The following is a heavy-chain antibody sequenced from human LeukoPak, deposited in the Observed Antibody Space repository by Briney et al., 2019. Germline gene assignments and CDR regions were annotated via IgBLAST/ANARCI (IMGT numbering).Heavy chain of an antibody. CDR3: ARERRDGYNLYYYYYYMDV. J-gene: IGHJ6*03. Sequence: ASVKVSCKASGYTFTSYYMHWVRQAPGQGLEWMGIINPSGGSTSYAQKFQGRVTMTRDTSTSTVYMELSSLRSEDTAVYYCARERRDGYNLYYYYYYMDVWGKGATVTISS. CDR2: INPSGGST. D-gene: IGHD5-24*01. CDR1: GYTFTSYY. V-gene: IGHV1-46*01.